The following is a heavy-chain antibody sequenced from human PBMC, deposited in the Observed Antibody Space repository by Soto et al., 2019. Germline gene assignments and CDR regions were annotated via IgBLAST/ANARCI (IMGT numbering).Heavy chain of an antibody. J-gene: IGHJ5*02. CDR2: IYYSGST. CDR3: ARHKEQLDWFDP. D-gene: IGHD6-6*01. V-gene: IGHV4-59*08. CDR1: GGSISSYY. Sequence: SETLCLTCTVSGGSISSYYWSWIRQPPGKGLEWIGYIYYSGSTNYNPSLKSRVTISVDTSKNQFSLKLSSVTAADTAVYYCARHKEQLDWFDPWGQGTLVTVSS.